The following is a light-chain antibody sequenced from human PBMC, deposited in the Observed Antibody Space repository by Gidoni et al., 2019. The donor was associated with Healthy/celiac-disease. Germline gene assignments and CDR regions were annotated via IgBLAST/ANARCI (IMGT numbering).Light chain of an antibody. CDR1: QTITTY. V-gene: IGKV1-39*01. J-gene: IGKJ4*01. CDR2: AAS. CDR3: QQSLSTPVT. Sequence: DIQMTQSPSSLSASVGDRVTITCRTSQTITTYLNWYQQKPGKAPKLLIYAASSLQSGVPSRFSGSGSGTDFTLTISSLQPEDFATYYCQQSLSTPVTFGGGTKVEIK.